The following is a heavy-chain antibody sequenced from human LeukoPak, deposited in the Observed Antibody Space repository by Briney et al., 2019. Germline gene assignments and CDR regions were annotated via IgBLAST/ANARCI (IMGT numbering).Heavy chain of an antibody. J-gene: IGHJ6*02. V-gene: IGHV1-8*01. CDR3: ARRKDSGYDYYYYYGMDV. Sequence: ASVKVSCKASGYTFTSYDINWVRQATGQGLEWMGWMNPNSGNTGYAQKFQGRVTMTRNTSISTAYMELSSLRSEDTAVYYCARRKDSGYDYYYYYGMDVRGQGTTVTVSS. D-gene: IGHD5-12*01. CDR2: MNPNSGNT. CDR1: GYTFTSYD.